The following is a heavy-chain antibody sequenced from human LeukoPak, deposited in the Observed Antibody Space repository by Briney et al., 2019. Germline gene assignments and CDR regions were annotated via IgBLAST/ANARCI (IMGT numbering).Heavy chain of an antibody. J-gene: IGHJ5*02. CDR1: GFSFDNYG. V-gene: IGHV3-9*01. CDR3: AKDMSRGRLSLFDT. Sequence: GGSLRLSCAASGFSFDNYGMHWVRQVPGKGLEWVSGISGSGAVINYVDSVKGRFTISRDNSKNSLYLQMNSLRPEDTALYYCAKDMSRGRLSLFDTWGQGTLVTVSS. CDR2: ISGSGAVI. D-gene: IGHD3-16*01.